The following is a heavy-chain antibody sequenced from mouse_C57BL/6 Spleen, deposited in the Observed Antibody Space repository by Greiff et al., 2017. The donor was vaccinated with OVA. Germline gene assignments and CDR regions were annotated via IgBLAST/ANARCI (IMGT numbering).Heavy chain of an antibody. CDR1: GFTFSDYG. CDR2: ISSGSSTI. Sequence: VKVVESGGGLVKPGGSLKLSCAASGFTFSDYGMHWVRQAPEKGLEWVAYISSGSSTIYYADTVKGRFTISRDNAKNTLFLQMTSLRSEDTAMYYCARHYYGRGYFDVWGTGTTVTVSS. D-gene: IGHD1-1*01. V-gene: IGHV5-17*01. J-gene: IGHJ1*03. CDR3: ARHYYGRGYFDV.